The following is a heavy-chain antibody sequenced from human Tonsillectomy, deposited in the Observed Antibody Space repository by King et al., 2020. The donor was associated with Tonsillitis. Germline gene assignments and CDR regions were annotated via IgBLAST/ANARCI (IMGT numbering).Heavy chain of an antibody. CDR3: ARAYSDAFWSGYKTYWYFDL. V-gene: IGHV4-4*07. Sequence: VQLQESGPGLVKPSETLSLTCTVSGGSISSYYWSWIRQPAGKGLEWIGRIYTSGSTNYNPSLKSRVTMSVDTSKNQFSLKLSSVTAADTAVYYCARAYSDAFWSGYKTYWYFDLWGRGTLVTVSS. CDR2: IYTSGST. CDR1: GGSISSYY. D-gene: IGHD3-3*01. J-gene: IGHJ2*01.